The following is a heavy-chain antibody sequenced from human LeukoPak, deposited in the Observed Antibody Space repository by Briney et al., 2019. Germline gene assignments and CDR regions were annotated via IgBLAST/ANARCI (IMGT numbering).Heavy chain of an antibody. D-gene: IGHD3-16*01. CDR2: INHNGNVN. CDR3: ARGGGLDV. J-gene: IGHJ6*02. CDR1: GFTFSSYW. Sequence: GSLRLSCAASGFTFSSYWMNWARKAPGKGLEWVASINHNGNVNYYVDSVKGRFTISRDNAKNSLYLQMSNLRAEDTAVYFCARGGGLDVWGQGATVTVSS. V-gene: IGHV3-7*03.